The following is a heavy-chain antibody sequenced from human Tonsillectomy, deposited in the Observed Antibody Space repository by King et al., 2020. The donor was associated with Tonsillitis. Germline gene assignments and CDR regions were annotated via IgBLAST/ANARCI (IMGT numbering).Heavy chain of an antibody. CDR1: GGSISSYY. J-gene: IGHJ4*02. CDR2: IHYTGST. D-gene: IGHD1-1*01. CDR3: AGHRNWVVDD. V-gene: IGHV4-59*08. Sequence: VQLQESGPGLVKPSETLSLTCSVSGGSISSYYWSWIRQPPGKGLEWIGYIHYTGSTNYNPSLKSRVALSVDTSKNHFSLKLSSVTAADTAVYYCAGHRNWVVDDWGQGTLVTVSS.